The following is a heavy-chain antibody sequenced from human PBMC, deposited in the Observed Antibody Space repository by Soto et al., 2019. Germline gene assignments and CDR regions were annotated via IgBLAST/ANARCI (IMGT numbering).Heavy chain of an antibody. J-gene: IGHJ5*02. D-gene: IGHD2-15*01. CDR2: IYYSGST. V-gene: IGHV4-59*01. CDR1: GGSISSYY. Sequence: SETLSLTCTVSGGSISSYYWSWIRQPPGKGLEWIGYIYYSGSTNYNPSLKSRVTISVDTSKNQFSLKLSSVTAADTAVYYCARGGYCSGGSCLPHWFDPWGQGTLVTVSS. CDR3: ARGGYCSGGSCLPHWFDP.